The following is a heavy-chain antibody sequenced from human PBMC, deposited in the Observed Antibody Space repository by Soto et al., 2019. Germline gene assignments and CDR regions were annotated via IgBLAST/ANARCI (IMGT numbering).Heavy chain of an antibody. CDR2: IIPILGIA. J-gene: IGHJ6*02. V-gene: IGHV1-69*02. D-gene: IGHD6-13*01. CDR3: ARGSSSSYYGMDV. CDR1: GGTFSSYT. Sequence: QVQLVQSGAEVKKPGSSVKVSCKASGGTFSSYTISWVRQAPGQGLEWMGRIIPILGIANYAQKFQGRVTVTADKSTSTAYMELSSMRSEDTAVYYCARGSSSSYYGMDVWGQGTTVTVSS.